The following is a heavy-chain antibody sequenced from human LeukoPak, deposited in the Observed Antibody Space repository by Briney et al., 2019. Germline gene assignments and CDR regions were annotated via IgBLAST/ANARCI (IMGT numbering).Heavy chain of an antibody. J-gene: IGHJ6*03. CDR2: INHSGST. CDR3: ARDGGNSYYYYYYMDV. V-gene: IGHV4-34*01. D-gene: IGHD4-23*01. Sequence: SETLSLTCAAYGGSFSGYYWSWLRQPPGKGLEWIGEINHSGSTNYNPSLKSRVTISVDTSKNQFSLKLSSVTAADTAVYYCARDGGNSYYYYYYMDVWGKGTTVTVSS. CDR1: GGSFSGYY.